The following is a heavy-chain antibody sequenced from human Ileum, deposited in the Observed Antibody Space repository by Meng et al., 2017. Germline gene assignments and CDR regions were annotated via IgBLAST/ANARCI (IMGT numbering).Heavy chain of an antibody. CDR2: INHSGST. CDR3: ARNYYDSSGEDSNDY. Sequence: QVQLREWGAGLLKPSVTLSLACAVYGGSFSGYYWSWIRQPPGKGLEWIGEINHSGSTNYNPSLKSRVTISVDTSKNQFSLKLSSVTAADTAVYYCARNYYDSSGEDSNDYWGQGTLVTVSS. V-gene: IGHV4-34*01. CDR1: GGSFSGYY. D-gene: IGHD3-22*01. J-gene: IGHJ4*02.